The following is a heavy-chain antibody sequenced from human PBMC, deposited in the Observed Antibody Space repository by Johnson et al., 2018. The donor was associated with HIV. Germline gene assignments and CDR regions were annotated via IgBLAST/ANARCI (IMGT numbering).Heavy chain of an antibody. J-gene: IGHJ3*02. CDR2: ISGSGGST. D-gene: IGHD3-10*01. CDR3: ARDKGRGAFDI. V-gene: IGHV3-23*04. Sequence: VQLVESGGGVVQPGRSLRLSCAASGVTFSSYAMSWVRQAPGKGLEWVSAISGSGGSTYYADSVRGRFTISRDNAKNSLYLQMNSLRAEDTAVYYCARDKGRGAFDIWGQGTMVTVSS. CDR1: GVTFSSYA.